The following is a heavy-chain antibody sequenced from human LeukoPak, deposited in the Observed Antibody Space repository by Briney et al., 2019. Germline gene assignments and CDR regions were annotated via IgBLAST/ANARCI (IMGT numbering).Heavy chain of an antibody. J-gene: IGHJ5*02. V-gene: IGHV3-20*04. CDR2: INWNGGST. CDR3: ARDPSESYFWSGYTNWFDP. Sequence: GGSLRLSCAASGFTLDDYGMSWVRQAPGKGLEWVSGINWNGGSTGYADSVKGRFTFSGDNDKHSLYLQMNSLRAEDTGLYYCARDPSESYFWSGYTNWFDPWGQGTLVTVSS. D-gene: IGHD3-3*01. CDR1: GFTLDDYG.